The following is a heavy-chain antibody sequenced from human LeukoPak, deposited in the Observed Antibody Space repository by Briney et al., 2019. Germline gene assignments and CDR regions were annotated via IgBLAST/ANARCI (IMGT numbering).Heavy chain of an antibody. Sequence: KSSETLSLTCAVYGGSFSGYYWSWIRQPPGKGLEWIGEINHSGSTNYNPSLKSRVTISVDTSKNQFSLKLSSVTAADTAVYYCAGPRYRREYYYYMDVWGKGTTVTVSS. D-gene: IGHD1-14*01. V-gene: IGHV4-34*01. J-gene: IGHJ6*03. CDR1: GGSFSGYY. CDR3: AGPRYRREYYYYMDV. CDR2: INHSGST.